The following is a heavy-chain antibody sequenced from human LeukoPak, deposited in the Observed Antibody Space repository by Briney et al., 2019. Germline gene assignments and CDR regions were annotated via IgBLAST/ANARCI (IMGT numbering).Heavy chain of an antibody. CDR2: IIPILGIA. CDR1: GGTFSSYA. Sequence: GSSVKVSCKASGGTFSSYAISWVRQAPGQGLEWMGRIIPILGIANYAQKFQGRVTITADKSTSTAYMELSRLRSDDTAVYYCARKVSGYSSRGCAFDIWGQGTMVTVSS. CDR3: ARKVSGYSSRGCAFDI. J-gene: IGHJ3*02. V-gene: IGHV1-69*04. D-gene: IGHD6-13*01.